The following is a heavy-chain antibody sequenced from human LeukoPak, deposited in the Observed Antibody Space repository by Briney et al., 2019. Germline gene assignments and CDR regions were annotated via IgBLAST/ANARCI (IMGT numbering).Heavy chain of an antibody. V-gene: IGHV4-4*07. CDR2: IYSSGST. CDR3: ARGGKATVVTM. J-gene: IGHJ4*02. CDR1: GGSINSYY. Sequence: SETLSLTCTVSGGSINSYYCSWFRQPAGKGLEWIGRIYSSGSTNYNPSLKSRVSMSVDTSKNQFSLKLTSVTAADTAVYYCARGGKATVVTMWGQGILVTVSS. D-gene: IGHD4-23*01.